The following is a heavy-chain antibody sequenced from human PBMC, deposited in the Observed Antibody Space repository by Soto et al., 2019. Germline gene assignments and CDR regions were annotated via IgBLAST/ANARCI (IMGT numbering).Heavy chain of an antibody. CDR3: ARQGYSSGWFNPDY. Sequence: PSETLSLTCTVSGGSISSGDYYWSWIRQPPGKGLEWIGSIYYSGSTYYNPSLKSRVTISVDTSKNQFSLKLSSVTAADTAVYYCARQGYSSGWFNPDYWGQGTLVTVSS. D-gene: IGHD6-19*01. CDR1: GGSISSGDYY. CDR2: IYYSGST. V-gene: IGHV4-39*01. J-gene: IGHJ4*02.